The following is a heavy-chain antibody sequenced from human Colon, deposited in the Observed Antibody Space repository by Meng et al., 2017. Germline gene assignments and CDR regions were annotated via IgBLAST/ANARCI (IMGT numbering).Heavy chain of an antibody. Sequence: GGPLRLSCAVPDFTVGAKYMGWVRQAPGKGLEWVAIVYRAGGTDYPDSVKGRYTISRDNSRDTLYLHMSSLRGDDTAVYYCATSSLGWGGDAFDIWGQGTTVTVSS. V-gene: IGHV3-53*01. CDR3: ATSSLGWGGDAFDI. CDR2: VYRAGGT. CDR1: DFTVGAKY. J-gene: IGHJ3*02. D-gene: IGHD7-27*01.